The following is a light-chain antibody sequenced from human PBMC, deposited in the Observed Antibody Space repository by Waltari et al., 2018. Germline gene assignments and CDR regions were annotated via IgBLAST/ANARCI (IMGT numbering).Light chain of an antibody. CDR3: QHYVRLPAT. J-gene: IGKJ1*01. CDR2: GAS. Sequence: EIVLTQSPGTLSLSPGERATLSCRASQSVRGSLAWYQQKAGQAPRLLIYGASSRATGIPDRFSGSGSGTDFSLTISRLEPEDFAVYYCQHYVRLPATFGQGNKVEI. CDR1: QSVRGS. V-gene: IGKV3-20*01.